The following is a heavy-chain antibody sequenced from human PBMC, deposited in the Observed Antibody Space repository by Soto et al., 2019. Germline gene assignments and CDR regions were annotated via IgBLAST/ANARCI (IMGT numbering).Heavy chain of an antibody. J-gene: IGHJ4*02. CDR1: GFTFSSYA. D-gene: IGHD3-10*01. CDR3: AKDIMVRGVIMPVDY. Sequence: GGSLRLSCAASGFTFSSYAMSWVRQAPGKGLEWVAVISYNGSSTYYADSVKGRFTISRDNSKNTLYLQMNSLRAEDTAVYYCAKDIMVRGVIMPVDYWGQGTLVTVSS. V-gene: IGHV3-23*01. CDR2: ISYNGSST.